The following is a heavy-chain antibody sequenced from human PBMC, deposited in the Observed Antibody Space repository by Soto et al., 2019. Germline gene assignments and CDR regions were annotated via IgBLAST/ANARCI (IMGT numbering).Heavy chain of an antibody. D-gene: IGHD3-10*01. CDR1: GYTFTSYG. Sequence: QVQLVQSGAEVKKPGASVKVSCKASGYTFTSYGISWVRQAPGQGLERLGWTRAYKANTNYAPKRQGRVTMTTDTSTSTAYMELRSLTSDDTAVYYCARSSMVRDLLFDYWGQGTRVTVSS. CDR2: TRAYKANT. J-gene: IGHJ4*02. V-gene: IGHV1-18*01. CDR3: ARSSMVRDLLFDY.